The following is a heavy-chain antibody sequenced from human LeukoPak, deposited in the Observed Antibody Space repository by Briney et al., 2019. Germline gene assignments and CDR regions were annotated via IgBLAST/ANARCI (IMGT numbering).Heavy chain of an antibody. Sequence: GGSLRLSCAASGFTFSSYGMHWVRQAPGKGLEWVAVISYDGSNKYYADSVKGRFTISRDNSKNTLYLQMNSLRAEDTAVYYCANGYCANGVCYPYYYYYMDVWGKGTTVTVSS. J-gene: IGHJ6*03. CDR3: ANGYCANGVCYPYYYYYMDV. D-gene: IGHD2-8*01. V-gene: IGHV3-30*18. CDR1: GFTFSSYG. CDR2: ISYDGSNK.